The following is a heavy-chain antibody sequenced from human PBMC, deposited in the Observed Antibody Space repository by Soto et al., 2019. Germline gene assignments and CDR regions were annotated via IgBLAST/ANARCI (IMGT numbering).Heavy chain of an antibody. V-gene: IGHV1-69*13. D-gene: IGHD1-26*01. CDR1: GGTFSSYA. CDR3: ARGGSGSYYPYWFDP. CDR2: IIPIFGTA. J-gene: IGHJ5*02. Sequence: SVKVSCKASGGTFSSYAISWVRQAPGQGLEWMGGIIPIFGTANYAQKFQGRVTITADESTSTAYMELSSLRSEDTAVYYCARGGSGSYYPYWFDPWGQGTLVTVSS.